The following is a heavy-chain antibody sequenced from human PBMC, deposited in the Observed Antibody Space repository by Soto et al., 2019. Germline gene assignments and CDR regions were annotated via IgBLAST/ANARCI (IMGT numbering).Heavy chain of an antibody. D-gene: IGHD4-17*01. Sequence: TGGSLRLSCAASGFTFSSYAMSWVRQAPGKGLEWVSAISGSGGSTYYADSVKGRFTISRDNSKNTLYLQMNSLRAEDTAVYYCARRDYGGNSGNYYYYGMDVWGQGTTVTVSS. V-gene: IGHV3-23*01. J-gene: IGHJ6*02. CDR2: ISGSGGST. CDR3: ARRDYGGNSGNYYYYGMDV. CDR1: GFTFSSYA.